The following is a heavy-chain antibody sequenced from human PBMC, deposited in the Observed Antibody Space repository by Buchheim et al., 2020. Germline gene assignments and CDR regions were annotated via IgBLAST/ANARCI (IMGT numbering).Heavy chain of an antibody. D-gene: IGHD6-19*01. CDR3: ARGGSSGLGN. V-gene: IGHV4-34*01. Sequence: QVQLQQWGAGLLKPSETLSLTCAVSGGSFSGYYWSWSRQPPGTGLERIGEINHSGSTNYNPSLKSRVTISVDTSKNKSSLKLSSVSAADTDVYYCARGGSSGLGNWGERTL. CDR2: INHSGST. CDR1: GGSFSGYY. J-gene: IGHJ4*02.